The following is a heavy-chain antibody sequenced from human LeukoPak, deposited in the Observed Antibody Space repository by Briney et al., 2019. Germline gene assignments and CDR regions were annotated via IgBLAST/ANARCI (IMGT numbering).Heavy chain of an antibody. J-gene: IGHJ5*02. CDR1: GYSFTSYW. Sequence: RGESLKISCKGSGYSFTSYWIGWVRQMPGKGLEWMGIIYPGDSDTRYSPSFQGQVTISADKSISTAYLQWSSLKASDTAMYYCARCGDIVAVSTAIGWFDPWGQGTLVTVSS. V-gene: IGHV5-51*01. D-gene: IGHD2-2*02. CDR3: ARCGDIVAVSTAIGWFDP. CDR2: IYPGDSDT.